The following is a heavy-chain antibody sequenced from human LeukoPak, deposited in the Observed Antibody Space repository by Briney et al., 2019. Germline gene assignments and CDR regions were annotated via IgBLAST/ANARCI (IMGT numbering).Heavy chain of an antibody. CDR3: AKSNFDY. V-gene: IGHV3-30*18. CDR1: GFTVSSNY. Sequence: GGSLRLYCAASGFTVSSNYMSWVRQAPGKGLEWVAVISYDGSNKYYADSVKGRFTISRDNSKNTLYLQMNSLRAEDTAVYYCAKSNFDYWGQGTLVTVSS. D-gene: IGHD2-8*01. J-gene: IGHJ4*02. CDR2: ISYDGSNK.